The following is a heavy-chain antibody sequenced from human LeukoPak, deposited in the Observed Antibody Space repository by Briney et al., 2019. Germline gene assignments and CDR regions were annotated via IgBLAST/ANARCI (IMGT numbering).Heavy chain of an antibody. CDR3: AKSGSSSILPFDY. D-gene: IGHD6-6*01. Sequence: GGSLRLSCAASGFTISNYVMSWVRQAPGKGLEWVSGISGSGGSTYYADSVKGRFTISRDNSKNTLYLQMNSLRAEDTAVYYCAKSGSSSILPFDYWGQGTLVTVSS. CDR1: GFTISNYV. CDR2: ISGSGGST. V-gene: IGHV3-23*01. J-gene: IGHJ4*02.